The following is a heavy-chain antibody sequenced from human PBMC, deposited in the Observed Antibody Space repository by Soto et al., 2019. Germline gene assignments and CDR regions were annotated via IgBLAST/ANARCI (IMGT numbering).Heavy chain of an antibody. Sequence: QVQLQESGPGLVKPSQTLSLTCTVSGGSISSGGYYWSWIRQHPGKVLEWIGYIYYSGSTYYNPSLKSRGTISVATSKNQFALKLSSVTAADTAVYYCARWNYGAPGGFDYWGQGTLVTVSS. CDR3: ARWNYGAPGGFDY. V-gene: IGHV4-31*03. CDR1: GGSISSGGYY. J-gene: IGHJ4*02. D-gene: IGHD1-7*01. CDR2: IYYSGST.